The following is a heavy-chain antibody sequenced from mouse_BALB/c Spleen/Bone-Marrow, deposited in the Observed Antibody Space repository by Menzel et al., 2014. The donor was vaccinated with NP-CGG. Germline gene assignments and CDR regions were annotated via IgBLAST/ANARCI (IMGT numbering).Heavy chain of an antibody. Sequence: QLQESGPELVKPGASVKISCKTSGYTFTDYTMHWVKQSHGKSLEWIGNINPNNVGTTYNQKFKGKATLTIDKSSSTAYMELRSLTSEDSAVYYCARGRTAYWGQGTLVTVSA. V-gene: IGHV1-22*01. CDR1: GYTFTDYT. J-gene: IGHJ3*01. CDR3: ARGRTAY. CDR2: INPNNVGT.